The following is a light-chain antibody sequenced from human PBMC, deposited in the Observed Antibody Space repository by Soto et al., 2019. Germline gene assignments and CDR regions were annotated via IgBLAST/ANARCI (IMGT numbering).Light chain of an antibody. Sequence: EIVLTQSPATLSLSPGERATLSFXASQSVSSYLAWYQQKPGQPPRLVIYDASNRATGIPARFSGSGAGTDFTLTISSLEPEDFAVYYCQQRSNWQVTFGQGTRLEIK. CDR3: QQRSNWQVT. CDR1: QSVSSY. J-gene: IGKJ5*01. V-gene: IGKV3-11*01. CDR2: DAS.